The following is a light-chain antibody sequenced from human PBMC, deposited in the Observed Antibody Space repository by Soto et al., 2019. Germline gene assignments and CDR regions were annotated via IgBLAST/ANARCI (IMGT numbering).Light chain of an antibody. CDR1: QTISRY. CDR3: QQSYRIPYT. V-gene: IGKV1-39*01. J-gene: IGKJ2*01. CDR2: ASS. Sequence: DIQMTQSPSSLSASIGDRVTITCRASQTISRYLSWYQKKPRKAPKLLIYASSSLPVAVPTRFSGSGSGTNFTLTINGLQPEDLATYYCQQSYRIPYTFGQGTDLEIK.